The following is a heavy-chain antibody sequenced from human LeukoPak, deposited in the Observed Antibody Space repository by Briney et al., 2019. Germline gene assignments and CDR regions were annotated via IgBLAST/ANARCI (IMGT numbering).Heavy chain of an antibody. CDR1: GFTLSGYA. V-gene: IGHV3-64*01. Sequence: GGSLRLSCSASGFTLSGYAIHWVRQAPGEGLEYVSAISSNGGSTYYANSVKGRFTISRDNSKNTLYLQMGSLRAEDMAVYYCARELGGSYFVFAFDIWGQGTMVTVSS. CDR3: ARELGGSYFVFAFDI. CDR2: ISSNGGST. D-gene: IGHD1-26*01. J-gene: IGHJ3*02.